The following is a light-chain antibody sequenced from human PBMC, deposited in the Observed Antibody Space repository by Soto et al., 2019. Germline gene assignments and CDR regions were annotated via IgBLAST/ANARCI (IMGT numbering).Light chain of an antibody. CDR2: GAS. CDR1: QSVSSY. V-gene: IGKV3-20*01. J-gene: IGKJ1*01. Sequence: EIVFTQSPATLSXXXXXXXXXXXRASQSVSSYLAWYQQKPGQAPRLLIYGASSRATGIPDRFSGSGSGTDFTLTISRLEPEDFAVYYCQQYGSSPLTFGQGTKVDIK. CDR3: QQYGSSPLT.